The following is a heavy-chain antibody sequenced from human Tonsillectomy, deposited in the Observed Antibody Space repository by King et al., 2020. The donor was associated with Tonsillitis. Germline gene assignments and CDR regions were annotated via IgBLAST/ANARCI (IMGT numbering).Heavy chain of an antibody. CDR3: ARVGGGGYSSGWRFDY. CDR2: IYHSGNT. Sequence: QLQESGPGLVKPSETLSLTCAVSGYSISSGYYWGWIRQPPGKGLEWIGSIYHSGNTYYNPSLKSRVTISVDTSKNQFSLELSSVTAADTAVYYWARVGGGGYSSGWRFDYWGQGTLVTVSS. CDR1: GYSISSGYY. J-gene: IGHJ4*02. V-gene: IGHV4-38-2*01. D-gene: IGHD6-19*01.